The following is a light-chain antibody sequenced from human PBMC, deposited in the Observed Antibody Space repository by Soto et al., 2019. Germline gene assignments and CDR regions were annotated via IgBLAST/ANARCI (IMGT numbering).Light chain of an antibody. CDR1: QSIRSY. J-gene: IGKJ1*01. CDR2: AAS. CDR3: QQSYSTPQT. Sequence: DIQMTQSPSSLSASVGDRVTITCRASQSIRSYLIWYQQKPGKAPKLLIYAASSLQIGVPSRFSRSGSGTHFTLPISSLQPEDFATYYCQQSYSTPQTFGQGTKVEIK. V-gene: IGKV1-39*01.